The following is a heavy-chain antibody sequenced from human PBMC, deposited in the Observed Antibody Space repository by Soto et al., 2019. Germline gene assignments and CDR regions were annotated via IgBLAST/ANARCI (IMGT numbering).Heavy chain of an antibody. CDR2: IIPIFGTA. D-gene: IGHD1-26*01. CDR3: ARGARGWDISGYYYGMDV. CDR1: GGTFSSYA. J-gene: IGHJ6*02. V-gene: IGHV1-69*01. Sequence: QVQLVQSGAEVKKPGSSVKVSCKASGGTFSSYAISWVRQAPGQGLEWMGGIIPIFGTANYAQKFQGRVTITADESTSTAYMELSRLRSDDTAVYYCARGARGWDISGYYYGMDVWGQGTTVTVSS.